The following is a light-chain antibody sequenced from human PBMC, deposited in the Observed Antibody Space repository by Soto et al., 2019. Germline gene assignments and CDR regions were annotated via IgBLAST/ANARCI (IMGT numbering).Light chain of an antibody. CDR3: SSYTSTSSYV. Sequence: QSVLTQPASVSGSPGQSITISCTGTSSDVGAYNFVSWHQQHPGKAPKLMIYNVYDRPSGISYRFSGSKSGNTASLTISGLQGEDEADYYCSSYTSTSSYVFATGTKVTVL. J-gene: IGLJ1*01. CDR1: SSDVGAYNF. V-gene: IGLV2-14*03. CDR2: NVY.